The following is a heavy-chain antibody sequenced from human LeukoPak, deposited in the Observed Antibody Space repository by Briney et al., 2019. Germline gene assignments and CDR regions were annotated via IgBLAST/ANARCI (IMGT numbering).Heavy chain of an antibody. CDR1: GFTFSDYS. Sequence: GGSLRLSCAASGFTFSDYSMSWVRQPPGKGLEWVANIKQDGSEKFYVDSVKGRFTISRDNAENSLYLQMNSLRAEDTAVYYCARARYGGNQIDYWGQGTLVTVSS. D-gene: IGHD4-23*01. V-gene: IGHV3-7*01. CDR3: ARARYGGNQIDY. CDR2: IKQDGSEK. J-gene: IGHJ4*02.